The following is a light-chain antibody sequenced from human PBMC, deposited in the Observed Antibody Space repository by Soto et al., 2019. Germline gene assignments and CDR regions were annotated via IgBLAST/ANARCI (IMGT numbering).Light chain of an antibody. CDR2: EGS. CDR1: SSDVGSYNL. V-gene: IGLV2-23*01. Sequence: QSVLTQPASVSGSPGQSITISCTGTSSDVGSYNLVSWYQQHPGKAPKLMIYEGSKRPSGVSNRFSGSTSGNTASLTISGLQAEDEADYYCCSYAGSRVFGGGTKPPS. CDR3: CSYAGSRV. J-gene: IGLJ3*02.